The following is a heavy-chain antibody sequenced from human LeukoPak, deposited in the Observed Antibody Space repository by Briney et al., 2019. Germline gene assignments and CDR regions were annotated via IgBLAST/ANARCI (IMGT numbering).Heavy chain of an antibody. D-gene: IGHD3-16*01. J-gene: IGHJ4*02. CDR1: GGSISSSSYY. Sequence: SETLSLTCTVSGGSISSSSYYRGWIRQPPGKGLEWIGSIYYSGSTYYNPSLKSRGTISVDTSKNQFSLKLSSVTAADTAVYYCARVSLGGRFDYWGQGTLVTVSS. CDR3: ARVSLGGRFDY. V-gene: IGHV4-39*07. CDR2: IYYSGST.